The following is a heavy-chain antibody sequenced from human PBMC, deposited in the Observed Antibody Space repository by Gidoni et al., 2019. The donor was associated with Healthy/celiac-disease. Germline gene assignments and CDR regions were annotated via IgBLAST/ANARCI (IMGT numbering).Heavy chain of an antibody. CDR3: TTDLSVVVPAAMFPYYYYGMDV. D-gene: IGHD2-2*01. V-gene: IGHV3-15*07. CDR1: GFTFSNAW. Sequence: EVQLVESGGGLVKPGGSLRLSCAASGFTFSNAWLNWVRQAPGQGLEWVGRIKSKTDGGTTYYAAPVKGRFTISRDDSKNTLYLQMNSLKTEDTAVYYCTTDLSVVVPAAMFPYYYYGMDVWGQGTTVTVSS. CDR2: IKSKTDGGTT. J-gene: IGHJ6*02.